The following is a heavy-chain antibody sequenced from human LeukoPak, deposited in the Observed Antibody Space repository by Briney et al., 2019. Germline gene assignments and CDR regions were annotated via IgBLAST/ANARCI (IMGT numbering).Heavy chain of an antibody. Sequence: PGGSLRLSCTASGFIFSDYSMNWVRQAPGKGLEWVSSISSSSSYIYYTDSVKGRFTISRDNAKNSLFLQMNSLRVEDTAVYYCARSNGWYLDYWGQGTLVTVSS. CDR1: GFIFSDYS. V-gene: IGHV3-21*01. J-gene: IGHJ4*02. CDR3: ARSNGWYLDY. D-gene: IGHD6-19*01. CDR2: ISSSSSYI.